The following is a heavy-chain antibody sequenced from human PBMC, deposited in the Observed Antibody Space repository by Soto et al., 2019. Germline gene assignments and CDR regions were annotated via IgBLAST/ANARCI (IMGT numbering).Heavy chain of an antibody. CDR1: GFTFGSYA. V-gene: IGHV3-23*01. CDR2: ISGGGGGT. J-gene: IGHJ4*02. CDR3: AKDRHWVVFDY. D-gene: IGHD2-15*01. Sequence: EVQLLESGGGLVQPGGSLRLSCAASGFTFGSYAMSWVRQAPGKGLEWVSGISGGGGGTYFADSVKGRFTISRDNSKNTLYLQMNSLRAEDTAAYYCAKDRHWVVFDYWGQGTLVTVSS.